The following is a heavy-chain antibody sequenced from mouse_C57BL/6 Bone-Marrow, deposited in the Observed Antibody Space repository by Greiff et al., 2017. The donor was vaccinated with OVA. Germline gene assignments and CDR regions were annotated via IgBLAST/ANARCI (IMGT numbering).Heavy chain of an antibody. D-gene: IGHD2-4*01. J-gene: IGHJ2*01. V-gene: IGHV1-26*01. CDR2: INPNNGGT. Sequence: EVKLQQSGPELVKPGASVKISCKASGYTFTDYYMNWVKQSHGKSLEWIGDINPNNGGTSYNQKFKGKATLTVDKSSSTAYMELRSLTSEDSAVYYCARWDDYDPYYFDYWGQGTTLTVSS. CDR1: GYTFTDYY. CDR3: ARWDDYDPYYFDY.